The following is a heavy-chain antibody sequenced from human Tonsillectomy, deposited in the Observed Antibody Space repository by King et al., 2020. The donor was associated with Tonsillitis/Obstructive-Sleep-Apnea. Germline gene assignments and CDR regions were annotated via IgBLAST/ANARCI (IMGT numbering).Heavy chain of an antibody. CDR3: ASSFSGYESEFDY. CDR1: GGSISSSSYY. Sequence: LQLQESGPGLVKPSENLSLICTVSGGSISSSSYYWDWIRQPPGKGLEWIGNIYHSGSTYSNPSLKSRVTISVDTSKNQFSLKLSSVTAADTAVYYCASSFSGYESEFDYWGQGTLVTVSS. J-gene: IGHJ4*02. D-gene: IGHD5-12*01. V-gene: IGHV4-39*01. CDR2: IYHSGST.